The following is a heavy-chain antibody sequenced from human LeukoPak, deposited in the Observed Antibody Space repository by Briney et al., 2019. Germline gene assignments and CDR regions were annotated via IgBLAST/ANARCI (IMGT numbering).Heavy chain of an antibody. Sequence: GGSLRLSCAASGLTFRSYWMHWVRQAPGKGLVWVSRTNSDGSSTSYADSVKGRFTISRDNAKNTLYLQMNSLRAEDTAVYYCGRSGDYYDSSGYYDWGQGTLVTVSS. D-gene: IGHD3-22*01. CDR2: TNSDGSST. V-gene: IGHV3-74*01. CDR1: GLTFRSYW. CDR3: GRSGDYYDSSGYYD. J-gene: IGHJ4*02.